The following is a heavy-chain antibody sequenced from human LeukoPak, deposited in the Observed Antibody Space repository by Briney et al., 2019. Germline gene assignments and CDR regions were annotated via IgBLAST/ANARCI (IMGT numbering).Heavy chain of an antibody. D-gene: IGHD2-15*01. CDR2: ISAYNGNT. J-gene: IGHJ3*02. Sequence: ASVKVSCKASGYTFTTYGIIWVRQAPGQGLEWMGWISAYNGNTNYAQKLQGRVTMTTDTSTSTAYMELRSLRSDDTAVYYCASVAYCSGGSCYSTDAFDIWGQGTMVTVSS. CDR3: ASVAYCSGGSCYSTDAFDI. V-gene: IGHV1-18*01. CDR1: GYTFTTYG.